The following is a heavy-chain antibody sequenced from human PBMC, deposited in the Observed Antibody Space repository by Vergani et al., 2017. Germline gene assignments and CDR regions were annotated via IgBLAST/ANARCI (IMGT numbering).Heavy chain of an antibody. CDR2: IYPADSDT. CDR1: EYSFGNYW. V-gene: IGHV5-51*01. CDR3: ARHTTYTYS. Sequence: EVELVQSGPEMRKPGESLKISCKGSEYSFGNYWIGWVRQMPGKGLEWMGIIYPADSDTRYSPSFQGQVTISADKSISTAFLQWDSLKASDTALYYCARHTTYTYSWGQGTLVTVPS. J-gene: IGHJ4*02. D-gene: IGHD1-1*01.